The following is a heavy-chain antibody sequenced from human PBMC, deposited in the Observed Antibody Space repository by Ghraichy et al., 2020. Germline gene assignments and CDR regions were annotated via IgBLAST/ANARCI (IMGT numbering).Heavy chain of an antibody. J-gene: IGHJ4*02. D-gene: IGHD6-13*01. CDR2: ISGSGGST. V-gene: IGHV3-23*01. CDR3: AKVADRYSSSSIIDY. CDR1: GFTFSSYA. Sequence: GGSLRLSCAASGFTFSSYAMSWVRQAPGGLEWVSAISGSGGSTYYADSVKGRFTISRDNSKNTLYLQMNSLRAEDTAVYYCAKVADRYSSSSIIDYWGQGTLVTVSS.